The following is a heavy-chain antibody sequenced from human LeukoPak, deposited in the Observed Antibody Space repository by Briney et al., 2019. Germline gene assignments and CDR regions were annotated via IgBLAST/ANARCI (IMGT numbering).Heavy chain of an antibody. V-gene: IGHV3-23*01. CDR3: AKLTRGVADAFDI. D-gene: IGHD3-10*01. J-gene: IGHJ3*02. CDR1: GFTFRRYA. Sequence: GGSLRLSCSASGFTFRRYAMSWVRQGPGKGLEWVAGISGSGGSTYYADSVKGRFTISRDNSKNMLYLQMNSLRAEDTAVYYCAKLTRGVADAFDIWGQGTMVTVSS. CDR2: ISGSGGST.